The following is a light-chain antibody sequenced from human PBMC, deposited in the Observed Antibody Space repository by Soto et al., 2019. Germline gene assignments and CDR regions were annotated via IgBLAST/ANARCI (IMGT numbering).Light chain of an antibody. CDR2: AAS. V-gene: IGKV1-39*01. J-gene: IGKJ4*01. CDR3: QQRYSPPLT. CDR1: RDISDY. Sequence: QMTQSPASLSASVGDRVTITCRASRDISDYLNWFQHKPGRAPKLLIYAASVLHSGVPARFSGSGSESGTAYTLTISSLQPEDSATYYCQQRYSPPLTFGGGTRVDIK.